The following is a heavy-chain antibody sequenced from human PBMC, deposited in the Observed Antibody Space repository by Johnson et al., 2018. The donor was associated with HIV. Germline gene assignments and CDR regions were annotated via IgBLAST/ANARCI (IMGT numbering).Heavy chain of an antibody. J-gene: IGHJ3*02. CDR1: GFTFSDYY. Sequence: QVQLVESGGVLVQPGGSLRLSCAASGFTFSDYYMNWIRQAPGKGLEWVSYISSSGSSIYYADSVKGRFTISRDNSKNTLYLQMNSLRAEDTAGYYCARGGESSSSVGAVDIWGQGRMVTVSS. V-gene: IGHV3-11*04. D-gene: IGHD6-6*01. CDR3: ARGGESSSSVGAVDI. CDR2: ISSSGSSI.